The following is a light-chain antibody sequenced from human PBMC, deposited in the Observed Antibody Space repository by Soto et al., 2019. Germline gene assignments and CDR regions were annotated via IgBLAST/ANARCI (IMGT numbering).Light chain of an antibody. CDR2: GAS. Sequence: ETVMTQSPATLSVSPGERVTLSCRASPSVSSNLAWYQQKPGQAPRLLIYGASTRAPGIPARFSGSGSGTDFTLTISSLQSEDFAVYYCQQYNNWPPVTFGQGTRLEIK. V-gene: IGKV3-15*01. CDR3: QQYNNWPPVT. CDR1: PSVSSN. J-gene: IGKJ5*01.